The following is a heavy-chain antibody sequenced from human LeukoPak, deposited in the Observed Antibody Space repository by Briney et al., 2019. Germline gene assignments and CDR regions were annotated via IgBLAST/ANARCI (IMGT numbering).Heavy chain of an antibody. Sequence: PGGSLRLSRAASGFTVSQNYMSCVRQAPGRGMEWVSLIYADGATHYADSVKGRFTISRDNSKNTVYLEMNSLRPEDTAVYYCARDRAGTKAWVEFDPWGQGTLVTVSS. V-gene: IGHV3-66*02. CDR1: GFTVSQNY. D-gene: IGHD3-10*01. J-gene: IGHJ5*02. CDR2: IYADGAT. CDR3: ARDRAGTKAWVEFDP.